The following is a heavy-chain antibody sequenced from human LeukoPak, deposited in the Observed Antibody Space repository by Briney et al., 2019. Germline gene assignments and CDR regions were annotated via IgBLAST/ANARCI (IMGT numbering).Heavy chain of an antibody. D-gene: IGHD3-10*01. J-gene: IGHJ5*02. V-gene: IGHV3-53*01. Sequence: GGSLRLSCAASGFTVSSNYMSWVRQAPGKGLEWVSVIYSGDSTYYTDSVKGGFTISRDNSKNTLYLQMNSLRAEDTAVYYCAKEQTYYYGSGSHNWFDPWGQGTLVTVSS. CDR1: GFTVSSNY. CDR3: AKEQTYYYGSGSHNWFDP. CDR2: IYSGDST.